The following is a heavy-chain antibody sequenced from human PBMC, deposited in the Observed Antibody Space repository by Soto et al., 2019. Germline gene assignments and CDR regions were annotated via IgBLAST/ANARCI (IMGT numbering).Heavy chain of an antibody. CDR3: ARGQRGVVVAPAALPSHSDY. Sequence: ASVKVSCKASGYTFTGYYMHWVRQAPGQGLEWMGWINPNSGGTNYAQKFQGWVTMTRDTSISTAYMELSSLESEDTAVYYCARGQRGVVVAPAALPSHSDYWGQGTLVTVSS. D-gene: IGHD2-2*01. CDR1: GYTFTGYY. J-gene: IGHJ4*02. V-gene: IGHV1-2*04. CDR2: INPNSGGT.